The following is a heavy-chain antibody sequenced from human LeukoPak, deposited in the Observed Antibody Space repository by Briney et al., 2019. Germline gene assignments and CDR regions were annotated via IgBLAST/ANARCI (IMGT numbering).Heavy chain of an antibody. V-gene: IGHV4-39*07. D-gene: IGHD1-14*01. CDR1: GGSISSSSYY. CDR2: IYYSGST. Sequence: SETLSLTCTVSGGSISSSSYYWGWIRQPPGKGLEWIGSIYYSGSTNYNPSLKSRVTISVDTSKNQFSLKLSSVTAADTAVYYCARARYTYYFDYWGQGTLVTVSS. CDR3: ARARYTYYFDY. J-gene: IGHJ4*02.